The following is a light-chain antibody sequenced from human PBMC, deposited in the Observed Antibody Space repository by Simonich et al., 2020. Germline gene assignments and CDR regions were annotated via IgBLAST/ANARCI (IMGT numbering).Light chain of an antibody. Sequence: QLVLTQSPSASASLGASVKLTCTLSIGHSSYAISWHQQQPEKGPRYLMKLNSDGSHSKGDGIPDRFSGSSSGAERYLTISSLQSEDEADYYCQTWGTGIQVFGGGTKLTVL. J-gene: IGLJ2*01. CDR2: LNSDGSH. V-gene: IGLV4-69*01. CDR1: IGHSSYA. CDR3: QTWGTGIQV.